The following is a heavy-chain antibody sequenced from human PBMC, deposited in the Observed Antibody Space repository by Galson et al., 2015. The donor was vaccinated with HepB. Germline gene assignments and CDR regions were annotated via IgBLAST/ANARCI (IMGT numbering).Heavy chain of an antibody. CDR1: GFTFSSYG. D-gene: IGHD2-15*01. CDR3: AKDGPPLLLLSGYFDY. V-gene: IGHV3-30*18. J-gene: IGHJ4*02. Sequence: SLRLSCAASGFTFSSYGMHWVRQAPGKGLEWVAVISYDGSNKYYADSVKGRFTISRDNSKNTLYLQMNSLRAEDTAVYYCAKDGPPLLLLSGYFDYWGQGTLVTVSS. CDR2: ISYDGSNK.